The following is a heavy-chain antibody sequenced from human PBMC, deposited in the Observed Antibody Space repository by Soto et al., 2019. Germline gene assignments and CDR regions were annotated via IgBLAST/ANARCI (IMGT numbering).Heavy chain of an antibody. Sequence: GGSLRLSCAASGFTFSSYGMHWVRQAPGKGLEWVAVISYDGSNKYYADSVKGRFTISRDNSKNTLYLQMNSLRAEDTAVYYYATDNHFSTSCYMFCDYYYYGMDVWGQGTTVTVSS. CDR2: ISYDGSNK. J-gene: IGHJ6*02. CDR3: ATDNHFSTSCYMFCDYYYYGMDV. CDR1: GFTFSSYG. D-gene: IGHD2-2*02. V-gene: IGHV3-30*03.